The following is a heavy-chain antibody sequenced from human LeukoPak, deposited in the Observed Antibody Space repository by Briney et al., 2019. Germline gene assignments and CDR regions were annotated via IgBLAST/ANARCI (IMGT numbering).Heavy chain of an antibody. CDR1: GGSINNYF. Sequence: SETLSLTCTVSGGSINNYFWSWIRQPPGKGLEWIGEINHSGSTNYNPSLKSRVTISVDTSKNQFSLKLSSVTAADTAVYYCASYGSGSYYVDYWGQGTLVTVSS. CDR3: ASYGSGSYYVDY. D-gene: IGHD3-10*01. J-gene: IGHJ4*02. CDR2: INHSGST. V-gene: IGHV4-34*01.